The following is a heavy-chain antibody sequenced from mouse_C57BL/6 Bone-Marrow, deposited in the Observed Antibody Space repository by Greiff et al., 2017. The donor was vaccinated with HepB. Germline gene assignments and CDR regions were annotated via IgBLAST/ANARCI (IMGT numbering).Heavy chain of an antibody. Sequence: QVQLQQSGAELVKPGASVKLSCKASGYTFTEYTIHWVKQRSGQGLEWIGWFYPGSGSIKYNEKFKDKATLTADKSSSTVYMELSRLTSEDSAVYFWARREGEGGPAQDTTWFAYWGQGTLVTVSA. CDR3: ARREGEGGPAQDTTWFAY. CDR2: FYPGSGSI. CDR1: GYTFTEYT. D-gene: IGHD2-12*01. J-gene: IGHJ3*01. V-gene: IGHV1-62-2*01.